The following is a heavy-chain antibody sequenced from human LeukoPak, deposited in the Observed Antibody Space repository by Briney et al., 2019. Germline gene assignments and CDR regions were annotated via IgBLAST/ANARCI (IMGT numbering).Heavy chain of an antibody. Sequence: SETLSLTCTVSGGSISTSNYYWGWIRQPPGKGLEWIGNIFYSGSTYYSPSLKSRVTISLDTSRNQFSLKLNSVTAADTAVYYCAKSNGYGLVDIWGKGTTVTVSS. CDR3: AKSNGYGLVDI. V-gene: IGHV4-39*07. CDR1: GGSISTSNYY. D-gene: IGHD3-10*01. J-gene: IGHJ6*04. CDR2: IFYSGST.